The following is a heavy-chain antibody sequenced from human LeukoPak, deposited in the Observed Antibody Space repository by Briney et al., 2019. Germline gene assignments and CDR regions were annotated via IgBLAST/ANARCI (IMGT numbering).Heavy chain of an antibody. V-gene: IGHV4-4*07. D-gene: IGHD1-20*01. CDR2: IYTSGST. Sequence: SETLSLTCTVSGGSISSYYWSWIRQPAGKGLEWIGHIYTSGSTNYNPSLKSRVTISVDTSKNQFSLKLSSVTAADTAVYYCASDKWKDVDAFDFWGQGTMVTVSS. J-gene: IGHJ3*01. CDR3: ASDKWKDVDAFDF. CDR1: GGSISSYY.